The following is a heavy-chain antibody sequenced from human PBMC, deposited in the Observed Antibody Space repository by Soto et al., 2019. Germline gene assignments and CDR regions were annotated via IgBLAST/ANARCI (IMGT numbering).Heavy chain of an antibody. J-gene: IGHJ5*02. CDR2: INHSGST. D-gene: IGHD5-12*01. CDR1: GGSFSGYY. V-gene: IGHV4-34*01. CDR3: ARGRGYSYGLDP. Sequence: SETLSLTCAVYGGSFSGYYWSWIRQPPGKGLEWIGEINHSGSTNYNPSLKSRVTISVDTSKNQFSLSLTSVTAADTAVYYCARGRGYSYGLDPCGQGTLVTVSS.